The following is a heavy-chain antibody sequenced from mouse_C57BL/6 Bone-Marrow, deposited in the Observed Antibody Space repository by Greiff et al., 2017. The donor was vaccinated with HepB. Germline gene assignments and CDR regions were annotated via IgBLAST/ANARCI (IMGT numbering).Heavy chain of an antibody. J-gene: IGHJ2*01. CDR1: GFTFSDYY. Sequence: DVKLQESGGGLVQPGGSLNLSCAASGFTFSDYYMYWVRQTPEKRLEWVAYISNGGGSIYYPDTVKGRFSIVRDNAKNTLYLQMSRLKSEDTAMYYCARQDGYYFNYWGQGTTLTVSS. CDR3: ARQDGYYFNY. CDR2: ISNGGGSI. V-gene: IGHV5-12*01. D-gene: IGHD2-3*01.